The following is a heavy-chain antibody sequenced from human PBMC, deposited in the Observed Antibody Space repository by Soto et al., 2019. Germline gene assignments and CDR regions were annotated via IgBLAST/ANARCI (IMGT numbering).Heavy chain of an antibody. Sequence: ASVKVSCKASGYTFTSYAMHWVRQAPGQRLEWMGWINAGNGNTKYSQKFQGRVTITRDTSASTAYMELSSLRSEDTAVYYCARDRDYGDYWLLPFDPWGQGTLVTVSS. CDR1: GYTFTSYA. V-gene: IGHV1-3*01. J-gene: IGHJ5*02. CDR2: INAGNGNT. D-gene: IGHD4-17*01. CDR3: ARDRDYGDYWLLPFDP.